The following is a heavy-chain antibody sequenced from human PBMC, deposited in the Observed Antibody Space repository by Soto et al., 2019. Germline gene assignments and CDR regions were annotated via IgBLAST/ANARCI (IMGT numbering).Heavy chain of an antibody. CDR2: INPNSGGT. Sequence: ASVKVSCKASGYTFTGYYMHWVRQAPGQGLEWMGWINPNSGGTNYAQKFQGWVTMTRDTSISTAYMELSRLRSDDTAVYDCARDHYSGVHAFDIWGQGTMVTVSS. D-gene: IGHD1-26*01. CDR1: GYTFTGYY. J-gene: IGHJ3*02. CDR3: ARDHYSGVHAFDI. V-gene: IGHV1-2*04.